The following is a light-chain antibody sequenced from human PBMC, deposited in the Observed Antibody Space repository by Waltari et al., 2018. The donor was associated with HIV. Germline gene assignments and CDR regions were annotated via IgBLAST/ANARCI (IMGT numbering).Light chain of an antibody. V-gene: IGKV1-5*03. Sequence: DLQMTPSPSTLSASSGDRVTINCRASQNVSSWLAWYQQKSGKAPKLLIYKASALEFGVPSRFSGSGSGADFTLVISSLQPDDFATYYCQQYTTFPWTFGQGTKVEIK. J-gene: IGKJ1*01. CDR2: KAS. CDR1: QNVSSW. CDR3: QQYTTFPWT.